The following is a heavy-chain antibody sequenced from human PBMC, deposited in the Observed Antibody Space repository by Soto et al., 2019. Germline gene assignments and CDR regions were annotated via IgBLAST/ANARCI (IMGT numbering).Heavy chain of an antibody. J-gene: IGHJ4*02. CDR2: IWYDGSNK. V-gene: IGHV3-33*01. CDR1: GFPFSSYG. D-gene: IGHD6-19*01. Sequence: QVQLVESGGGVVQPGRSLRLSCAASGFPFSSYGMHWVRQAPGKGLEWVAVIWYDGSNKYYADSVKGRFTISRDNSKNMLYLQMNSLRAEDTSVYYCARSGGWGQGTLVTVSS. CDR3: ARSGG.